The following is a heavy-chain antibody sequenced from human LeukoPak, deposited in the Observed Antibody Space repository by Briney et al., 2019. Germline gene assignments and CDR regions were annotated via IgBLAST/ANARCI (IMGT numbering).Heavy chain of an antibody. D-gene: IGHD2-2*01. CDR1: RNIFTGYF. V-gene: IGHV1-2*02. Sequence: GASVKVSCKASRNIFTGYFIHWVRQAPGQGLEWMGWINPENGGTNPAEKFQGRVTMTRDTSLSTAFMELTGLTSDDTAVYFCAREPPYTGHCDITTCDVSRFDLWGQGTLVTVSS. CDR3: AREPPYTGHCDITTCDVSRFDL. J-gene: IGHJ4*02. CDR2: INPENGGT.